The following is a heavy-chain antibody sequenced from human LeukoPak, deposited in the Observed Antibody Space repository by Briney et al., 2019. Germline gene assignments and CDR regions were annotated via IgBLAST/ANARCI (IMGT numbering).Heavy chain of an antibody. CDR2: MNPNSGNT. V-gene: IGHV1-8*01. D-gene: IGHD3-3*01. J-gene: IGHJ6*02. CDR1: GYTFTSYD. CDR3: ATTSYDFWSGYYTGTYYYYGMDV. Sequence: GASVKVSCKASGYTFTSYDINWVRQATGQGLEWMGWMNPNSGNTGYAQKFQGGVTMTRNTSISTAYMELSSLRSEDTAVYYCATTSYDFWSGYYTGTYYYYGMDVWGQGTTVTVSS.